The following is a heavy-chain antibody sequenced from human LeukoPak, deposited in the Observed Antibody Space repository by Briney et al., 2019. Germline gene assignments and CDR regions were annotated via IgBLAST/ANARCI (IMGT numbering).Heavy chain of an antibody. J-gene: IGHJ5*02. CDR3: AGIYLKQASAS. V-gene: IGHV3-7*01. CDR2: IKEDGSEK. Sequence: GGSLRLSCAASGFTFTSYWMSWVRQAPGKGLEWVANIKEDGSEKYYVDSVKGRFTISRDNAKNSVSLQMNSPRAEDTAVYYCAGIYLKQASASWGQGTLVTVSS. D-gene: IGHD2/OR15-2a*01. CDR1: GFTFTSYW.